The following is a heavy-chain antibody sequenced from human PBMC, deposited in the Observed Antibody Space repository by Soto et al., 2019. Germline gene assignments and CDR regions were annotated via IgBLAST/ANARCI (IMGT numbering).Heavy chain of an antibody. J-gene: IGHJ2*01. CDR3: AKDMRDGDYVFWYFDL. CDR1: GFTFDDYA. D-gene: IGHD4-17*01. V-gene: IGHV3-9*01. CDR2: ISWNSGSI. Sequence: EVQLVESGGGLVQPGRSLRLSFAASGFTFDDYAMHWVRQAPGKGLEWASGISWNSGSIGYADSVKGRFTISRDNAKNSLYLQMNSLRAEDTALYYCAKDMRDGDYVFWYFDLWGRGTLVTVSS.